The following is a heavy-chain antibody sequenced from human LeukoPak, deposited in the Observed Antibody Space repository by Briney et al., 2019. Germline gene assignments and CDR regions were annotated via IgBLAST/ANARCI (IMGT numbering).Heavy chain of an antibody. Sequence: PGGSLRLSCAASGFTFSSYSMNWVRQAPGKGLEWVSYISSSSSTIYYADSVKGRFTISRDNAKNSLYLQMNSLRAEDTAVYYCARDLNAWYYDSSAPGYWGQGTLVTVSS. CDR3: ARDLNAWYYDSSAPGY. J-gene: IGHJ4*02. D-gene: IGHD3-22*01. CDR2: ISSSSSTI. CDR1: GFTFSSYS. V-gene: IGHV3-48*04.